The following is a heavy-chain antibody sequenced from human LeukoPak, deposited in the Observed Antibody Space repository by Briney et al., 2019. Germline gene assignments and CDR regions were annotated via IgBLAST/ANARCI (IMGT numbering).Heavy chain of an antibody. Sequence: PSETLSLTCTVSGGSISSTTYYWGWIRQPPGKGLEWIGSIHHSGNIYYNPSLKGRVTISVDTSKNQFSLKLSSVTAADTAVYYCARHDSSGPYNAFDIWGQGTMVTVSS. V-gene: IGHV4-39*01. D-gene: IGHD3-22*01. J-gene: IGHJ3*02. CDR3: ARHDSSGPYNAFDI. CDR2: IHHSGNI. CDR1: GGSISSTTYY.